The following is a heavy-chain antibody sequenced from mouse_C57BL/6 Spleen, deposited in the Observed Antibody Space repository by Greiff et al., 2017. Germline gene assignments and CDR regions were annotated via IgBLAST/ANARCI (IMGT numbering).Heavy chain of an antibody. CDR3: TTDYYGSSYKYYFDC. CDR1: GFNIKDYY. J-gene: IGHJ2*01. D-gene: IGHD1-1*01. V-gene: IGHV14-1*01. Sequence: VQLQQSGAELVRPGASVKLSCTASGFNIKDYYMHWVQQRPEQGLEWIGRIDPEDGDTEYAPKFQGKVTMTADTSSNTAYLQLSSLTSEDTAVYYCTTDYYGSSYKYYFDCWGQGTTLTVST. CDR2: IDPEDGDT.